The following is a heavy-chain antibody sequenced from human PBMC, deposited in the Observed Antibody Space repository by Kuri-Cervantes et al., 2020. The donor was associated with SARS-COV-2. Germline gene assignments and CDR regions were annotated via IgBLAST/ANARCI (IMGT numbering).Heavy chain of an antibody. CDR2: INPNSGGT. CDR3: ARNRAAAGTSSRFDP. J-gene: IGHJ5*02. D-gene: IGHD6-13*01. Sequence: SVNVSCKASVGTFSRYAISWVRQAPGQGLEWMGWINPNSGGTNYAQKFQGWVTMTRDTSISTAYMELSRLRSEDTAVYYCARNRAAAGTSSRFDPWGQGTLVTVSS. V-gene: IGHV1-2*04. CDR1: VGTFSRYA.